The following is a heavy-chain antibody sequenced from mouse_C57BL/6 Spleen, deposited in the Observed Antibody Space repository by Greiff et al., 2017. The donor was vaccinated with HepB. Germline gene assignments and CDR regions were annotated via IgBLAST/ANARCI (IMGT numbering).Heavy chain of an antibody. D-gene: IGHD1-1*01. Sequence: QVTLKVSGPGILQSSQTLSLTCSFSGFSLSTSGMGVSWIRQPSGKGLEWLAHIYWDDDKRYNPSLKSRLTISKDTSRNQVFLKSTSVDTADTATYYCARSLHYYGSSYGFDYWGQGTTLTVSS. CDR2: IYWDDDK. J-gene: IGHJ2*01. CDR1: GFSLSTSGMG. V-gene: IGHV8-12*01. CDR3: ARSLHYYGSSYGFDY.